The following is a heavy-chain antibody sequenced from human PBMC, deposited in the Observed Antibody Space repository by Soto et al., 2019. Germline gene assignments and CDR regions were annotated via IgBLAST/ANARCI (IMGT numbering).Heavy chain of an antibody. D-gene: IGHD4-17*01. J-gene: IGHJ1*01. CDR3: ANDYGDLARPGEYFQH. Sequence: QVQPVQSGAEVKKPGSSAKVSCKASGGTFSSYAISWVRQAPGQGLQWMGGIIPIFGTATYAQKFQGRVTISADESTSTAYMELGSLRSEDTAVYYCANDYGDLARPGEYFQHWGEGTLGTVSS. V-gene: IGHV1-69*01. CDR2: IIPIFGTA. CDR1: GGTFSSYA.